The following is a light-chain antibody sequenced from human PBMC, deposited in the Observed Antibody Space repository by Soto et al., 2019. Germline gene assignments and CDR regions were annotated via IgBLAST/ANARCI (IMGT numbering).Light chain of an antibody. CDR1: QSVGSH. V-gene: IGKV3-15*01. CDR3: QHYNNWPPYT. CDR2: DTS. J-gene: IGKJ2*01. Sequence: EIVMTQSPATLSVSPGERATLSCRASQSVGSHLAWYLQKPGQAPRLLIYDTSIRATGIPVRFSGSGSGTAFTLTINSLQSEDFAVYYCQHYNNWPPYTFGQGTKLESK.